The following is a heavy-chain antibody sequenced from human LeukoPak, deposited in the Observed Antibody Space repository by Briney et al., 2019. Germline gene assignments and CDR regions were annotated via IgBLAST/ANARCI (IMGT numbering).Heavy chain of an antibody. Sequence: ASVKVSCKASGYTFTSYDINWVLQATGQEVEWWGWMNPNSGNTGYAQKFQGRVTMTRNTSISTAYMELSRLRSEDTAVYYCARSDMTTVTISPLYYYYYYMDVWGKGTTVTISS. V-gene: IGHV1-8*01. J-gene: IGHJ6*03. CDR2: MNPNSGNT. D-gene: IGHD4-17*01. CDR3: ARSDMTTVTISPLYYYYYYMDV. CDR1: GYTFTSYD.